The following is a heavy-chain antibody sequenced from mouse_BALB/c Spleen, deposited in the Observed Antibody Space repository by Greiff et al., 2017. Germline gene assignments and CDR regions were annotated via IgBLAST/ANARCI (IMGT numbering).Heavy chain of an antibody. CDR3: ARGFYYYGRGYFDV. CDR2: INPDSSTI. Sequence: EVKLMESGGGLVQPGGSLKLSCAASGFDFSRYWMSWVRQAPGKGLEWIGEINPDSSTINYTPSLKDKFIISRDNAKTTLYLQMSKVRSEDTALFYCARGFYYYGRGYFDVWGAGTTVTVSS. J-gene: IGHJ1*01. CDR1: GFDFSRYW. V-gene: IGHV4-1*02. D-gene: IGHD1-1*01.